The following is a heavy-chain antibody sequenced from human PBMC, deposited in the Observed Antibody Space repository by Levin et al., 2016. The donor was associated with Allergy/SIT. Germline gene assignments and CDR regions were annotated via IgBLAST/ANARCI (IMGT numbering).Heavy chain of an antibody. CDR1: GGSFSGYY. CDR3: ARYGPRPAAANY. D-gene: IGHD6-13*01. CDR2: INDSGSA. V-gene: IGHV4-34*01. J-gene: IGHJ4*02. Sequence: SETLSLTCTVYGGSFSGYYWSWIRQPPEKGLEWIGEINDSGSANYNPSLKSRVSISTDTSKNQFSLRLNSVTAADTAVYYCARYGPRPAAANYWGQGSLVTVSS.